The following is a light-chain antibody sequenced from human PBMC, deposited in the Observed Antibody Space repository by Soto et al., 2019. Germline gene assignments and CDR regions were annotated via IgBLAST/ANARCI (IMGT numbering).Light chain of an antibody. J-gene: IGLJ1*01. CDR2: DVS. V-gene: IGLV2-14*03. CDR3: SAYTITSPYV. Sequence: HSVLTQPASVSGSPGQSISISCTGTSSDVGAYNYISWYQQHPGKAPKLIIYDVSNRPSGVSSRFSGSKSGNTASLTISGLQDEDGADYYCSAYTITSPYVFGTGNKVTVL. CDR1: SSDVGAYNY.